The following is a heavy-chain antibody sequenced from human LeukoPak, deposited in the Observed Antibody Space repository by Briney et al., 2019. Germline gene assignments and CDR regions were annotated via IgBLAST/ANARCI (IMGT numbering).Heavy chain of an antibody. J-gene: IGHJ6*02. D-gene: IGHD2-21*02. CDR1: GFTFDDYA. CDR3: AKDMSYLAYCGGDCSFHYYYYGMDV. Sequence: GGSLRLSCAASGFTFDDYAMHWVRQAPGKGLEWVSLISGDGGSTYYADSVKGRFTISRDSSKNSLYLQMNSLRTEDTALYYCAKDMSYLAYCGGDCSFHYYYYGMDVWGQGTTVTVSS. CDR2: ISGDGGST. V-gene: IGHV3-43*02.